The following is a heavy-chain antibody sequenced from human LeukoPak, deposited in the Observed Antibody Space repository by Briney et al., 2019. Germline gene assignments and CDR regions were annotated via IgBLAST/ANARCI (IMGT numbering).Heavy chain of an antibody. J-gene: IGHJ3*02. CDR2: ISGSGGST. CDR3: ASQVAEEDAFDI. D-gene: IGHD1-14*01. Sequence: PGGSLRLSCAASGFTFSSYAMSWVRQAPGKGLEWVSAISGSGGSTYYADSVKGRFTISRDNSKNTLYLQMNSLRAEDTAVYYCASQVAEEDAFDIWGQGTMVTVSS. CDR1: GFTFSSYA. V-gene: IGHV3-23*01.